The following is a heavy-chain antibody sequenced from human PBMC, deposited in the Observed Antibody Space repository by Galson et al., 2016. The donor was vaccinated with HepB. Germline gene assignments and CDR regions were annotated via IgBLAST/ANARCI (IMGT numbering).Heavy chain of an antibody. CDR1: GFIFSSFA. V-gene: IGHV3-23*01. J-gene: IGHJ6*04. CDR2: FSARVDKP. CDR3: ARGTASGPCYYYALDV. D-gene: IGHD2-15*01. Sequence: SLRLSCATSGFIFSSFAMSWVRQAPGKGLEWVSTFSARVDKPYYANSARGRFTISSDNSRKTLYLQMNSLRAEDTAVYFCARGTASGPCYYYALDVWGKGTTVTVSS.